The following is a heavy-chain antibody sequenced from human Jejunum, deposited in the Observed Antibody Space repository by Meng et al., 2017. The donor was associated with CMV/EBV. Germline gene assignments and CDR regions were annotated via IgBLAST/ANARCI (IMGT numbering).Heavy chain of an antibody. V-gene: IGHV1-18*01. D-gene: IGHD2-21*02. Sequence: QVQLVASGAEVKGPGASVKVSCKASGYTFSSYGFTWVRQAPGQGLEWLGWISTYNDNPKYAQKVQGRVTMTADTSTSTAYMELRSLTSDDTAVYYCARDLWPHIVVVTAPSEFWGQGTLVTVSS. CDR1: GYTFSSYG. J-gene: IGHJ4*02. CDR3: ARDLWPHIVVVTAPSEF. CDR2: ISTYNDNP.